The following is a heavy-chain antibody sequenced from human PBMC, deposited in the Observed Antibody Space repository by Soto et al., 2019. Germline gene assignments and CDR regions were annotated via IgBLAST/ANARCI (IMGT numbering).Heavy chain of an antibody. CDR2: ISGSGGST. CDR3: AKARAAGTWSYYGMDV. Sequence: EVQLLESGGGLVQPGGSLRLSCAASGFTFSSYAMSWVRQAPGKGLEWVSAISGSGGSTYYADSVKGRFTISRDNSKNTLYLQMNSLRAEDTALYYCAKARAAGTWSYYGMDVWGQGTTVTVSS. J-gene: IGHJ6*02. CDR1: GFTFSSYA. D-gene: IGHD6-13*01. V-gene: IGHV3-23*01.